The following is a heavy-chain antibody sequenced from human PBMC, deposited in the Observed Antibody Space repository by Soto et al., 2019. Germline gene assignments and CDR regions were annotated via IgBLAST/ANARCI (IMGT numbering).Heavy chain of an antibody. Sequence: SETLSLTCTVSGGSISSSSYYGGWIRQPPGKGLEWIGSIYYSGSTYYNPSLKSRVTISVDTSKNQFSLKLSSVTAADTAVYYCALNVVDTAMALDYWGQGTLVAVSS. D-gene: IGHD5-18*01. CDR3: ALNVVDTAMALDY. V-gene: IGHV4-39*01. J-gene: IGHJ4*02. CDR2: IYYSGST. CDR1: GGSISSSSYY.